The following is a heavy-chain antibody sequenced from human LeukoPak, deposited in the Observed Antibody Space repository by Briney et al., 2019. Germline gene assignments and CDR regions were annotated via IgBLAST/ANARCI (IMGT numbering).Heavy chain of an antibody. V-gene: IGHV5-51*01. CDR1: GYSFNSYW. CDR3: GRLTYCSGASCYFDY. D-gene: IGHD2-15*01. J-gene: IGHJ4*02. CDR2: IYPGDSDT. Sequence: PGESLKISCKGSGYSFNSYWIGWVRQMPGKGLEWMGIIYPGDSDTRYSPPFQGQVTISVDKSISTAYLQWSGLKASDTAMYYCGRLTYCSGASCYFDYWGQGTLVTVPS.